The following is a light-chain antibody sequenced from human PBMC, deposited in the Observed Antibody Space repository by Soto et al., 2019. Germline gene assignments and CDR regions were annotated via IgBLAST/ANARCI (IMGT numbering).Light chain of an antibody. CDR1: QSISSY. CDR3: QQSYSTSALT. Sequence: DIQMTQSPSSLSASVGDRVTITCRASQSISSYLNWYQQKPGKAPKLLIYAASSLQSGVPSRFSGSGSWTDFTLTISSLQPEDFATYYCQQSYSTSALTFGGGTKVDIK. J-gene: IGKJ4*01. V-gene: IGKV1-39*01. CDR2: AAS.